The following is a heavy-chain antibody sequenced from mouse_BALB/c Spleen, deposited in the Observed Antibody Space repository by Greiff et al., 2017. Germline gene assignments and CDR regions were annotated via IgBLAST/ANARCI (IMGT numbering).Heavy chain of an antibody. CDR3: ARPYYGSSYWFAY. CDR1: GYAFSSSW. Sequence: VQLQQSGPELVKPGASVKISCKASGYAFSSSWMNWVKQRPGQGLEWIGRIYPGDGDTNYNGKFKGKATLTADKSSSTAYMQLSSLTSVDSAVYFCARPYYGSSYWFAYWGQGTLVTVSA. D-gene: IGHD1-1*01. J-gene: IGHJ3*01. CDR2: IYPGDGDT. V-gene: IGHV1-82*01.